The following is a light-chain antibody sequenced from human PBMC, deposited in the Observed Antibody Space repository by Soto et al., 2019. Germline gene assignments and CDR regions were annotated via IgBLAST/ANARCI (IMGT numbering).Light chain of an antibody. CDR2: GAS. Sequence: EIVMTQSPTNLSVSPGERVTLSCRASQSVSSRVAWYQQKPGQAPRLLIYGASTRATGIPARFSGSGSGTEFTLTISSLQSEDFAVYYCQQYNNWPPWTFGQGTKVDIK. V-gene: IGKV3-15*01. J-gene: IGKJ1*01. CDR3: QQYNNWPPWT. CDR1: QSVSSR.